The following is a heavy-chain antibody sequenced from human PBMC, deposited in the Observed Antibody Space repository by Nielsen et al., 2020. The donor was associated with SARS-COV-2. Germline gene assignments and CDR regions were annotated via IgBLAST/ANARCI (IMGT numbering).Heavy chain of an antibody. V-gene: IGHV3-48*03. Sequence: GESLKISCAASGFTFSSYEMNWVRQAPGKGLEWVSYISSSGSTIYYADSVKGRFTISRDNAKNSLYLEMNSLRPEDTALYYCARQRYGLDVWGQGTTVTVTS. J-gene: IGHJ6*02. CDR1: GFTFSSYE. D-gene: IGHD5-24*01. CDR2: ISSSGSTI. CDR3: ARQRYGLDV.